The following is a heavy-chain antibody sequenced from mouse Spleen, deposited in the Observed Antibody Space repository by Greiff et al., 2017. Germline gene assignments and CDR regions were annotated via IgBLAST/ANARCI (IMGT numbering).Heavy chain of an antibody. J-gene: IGHJ3*01. V-gene: IGHV1-20*01. Sequence: VQLQQPGTELVKPGASVKLSCKASGYSFTGYFMNWVMQSHGKSLEWIGRINPYNGDTFYNQKFKGKATLTVDKSSSTAHMELRSLTSEDSAVYYCARADYYGSLWFAYWGQGTLVTVSA. CDR2: INPYNGDT. CDR1: GYSFTGYF. CDR3: ARADYYGSLWFAY. D-gene: IGHD1-1*01.